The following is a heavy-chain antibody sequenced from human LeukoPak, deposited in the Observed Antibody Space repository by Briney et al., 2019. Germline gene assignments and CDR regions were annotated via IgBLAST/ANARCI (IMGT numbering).Heavy chain of an antibody. D-gene: IGHD6-6*01. CDR3: ARVRRVSSSYSTNYYYMDV. J-gene: IGHJ6*03. CDR2: ILYTGSA. CDR1: GDSIPSYY. V-gene: IGHV4-59*01. Sequence: KPSETLSLTCNVSGDSIPSYYWSWIRRPPGKRLEWIGFILYTGSANYNPSLESRISISVDTSKSQFSLTVKSVTAADTAVYYCARVRRVSSSYSTNYYYMDVWGKGTTVTVSS.